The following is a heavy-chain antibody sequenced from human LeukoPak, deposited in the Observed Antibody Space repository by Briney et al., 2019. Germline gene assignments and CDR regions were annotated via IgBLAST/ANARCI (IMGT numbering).Heavy chain of an antibody. V-gene: IGHV4-4*02. J-gene: IGHJ4*02. D-gene: IGHD3-3*01. CDR1: GGSVTSTNW. CDR2: LHLDGRT. CDR3: AREGGFYRPLDY. Sequence: PSETLSLTCGVSGGSVTSTNWWAWVRPPPGKGLEWIGELHLDGRTNYHPSQERGHIMEGDLPENHISLKLTSVTAADTAVYYCAREGGFYRPLDYSGQGTLVTVSS.